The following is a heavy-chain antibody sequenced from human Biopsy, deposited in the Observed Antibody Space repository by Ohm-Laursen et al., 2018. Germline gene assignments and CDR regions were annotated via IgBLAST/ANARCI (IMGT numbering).Heavy chain of an antibody. CDR2: IYYSGGT. Sequence: SVTLSLTCSVAGGSITGYEWSWIRLAPGKGLEWIGYIYYSGGTKYNPSLASRVTMSVDTSKKQLSLRLRSVTAADTAMYYCASVVLGPTNDAFDLWGQGTMVVVSS. V-gene: IGHV4-59*07. D-gene: IGHD3-22*01. CDR3: ASVVLGPTNDAFDL. CDR1: GGSITGYE. J-gene: IGHJ3*01.